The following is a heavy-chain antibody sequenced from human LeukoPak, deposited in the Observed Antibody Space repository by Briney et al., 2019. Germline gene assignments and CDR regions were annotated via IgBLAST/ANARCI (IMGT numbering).Heavy chain of an antibody. V-gene: IGHV4-38-2*02. D-gene: IGHD4-23*01. CDR3: ATDSDVRRFFH. J-gene: IGHJ4*02. CDR2: VRHGGST. Sequence: SETLSLTCSVSGYSISRGFFWGWIRQPPGKGPEWIGTVRHGGSTSYNPSLQSRVTTSVDTSKNQFSLKVTSVTAADTAMYYCATDSDVRRFFHWGQGTLVTVSS. CDR1: GYSISRGFF.